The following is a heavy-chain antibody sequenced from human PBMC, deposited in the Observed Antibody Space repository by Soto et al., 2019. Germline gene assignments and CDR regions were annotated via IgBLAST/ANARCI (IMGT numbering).Heavy chain of an antibody. CDR2: IYWNDDK. V-gene: IGHV2-5*01. CDR3: THRPTASTWYSFAD. D-gene: IGHD6-13*01. J-gene: IGHJ4*02. Sequence: QITLKESGPTLVKPTQTLTLTCTFSGFSLSTHDVGVGWVRQPPGKALEWLALIYWNDDKRYSPSLKRRLTITKDTSRNQVVLTLTNVDPVDTATYYCTHRPTASTWYSFADWGRGALVTVSS. CDR1: GFSLSTHDVG.